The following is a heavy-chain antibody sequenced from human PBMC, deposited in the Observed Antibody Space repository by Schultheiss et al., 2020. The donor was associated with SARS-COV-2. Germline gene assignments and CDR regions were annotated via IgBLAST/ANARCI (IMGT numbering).Heavy chain of an antibody. J-gene: IGHJ4*02. D-gene: IGHD6-6*01. CDR1: GFTFDDYA. CDR3: ARDPTYSSSSVNYLDY. CDR2: ISWNCGSI. Sequence: GGSLRLSCSASGFTFDDYAMHWVRQAPGKGLEWVSGISWNCGSIYYADSVKGRFTISRDNSKNTLYLQMNSLRAEDTAVYYCARDPTYSSSSVNYLDYWGQGTLVTVSS. V-gene: IGHV3-9*01.